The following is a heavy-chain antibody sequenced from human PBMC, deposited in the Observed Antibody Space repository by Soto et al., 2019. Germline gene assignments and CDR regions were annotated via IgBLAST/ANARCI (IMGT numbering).Heavy chain of an antibody. J-gene: IGHJ4*02. Sequence: GGSLRLSCAASGFTFDDYAMHWVRQAPGKGLEWVSGISWNSGSIGYADSVKGRFTISRDNAKNSLYLQMNSLRAEDTALYYCAISGEQNDAIDYWGQGTLVTVSS. CDR3: AISGEQNDAIDY. V-gene: IGHV3-9*01. CDR2: ISWNSGSI. D-gene: IGHD1-1*01. CDR1: GFTFDDYA.